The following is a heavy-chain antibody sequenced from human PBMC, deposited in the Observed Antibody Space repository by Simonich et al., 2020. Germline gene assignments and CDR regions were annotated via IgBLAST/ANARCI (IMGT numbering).Heavy chain of an antibody. CDR2: IIPILGIA. J-gene: IGHJ6*03. CDR1: GGTFSSFA. Sequence: QVQLVQSGAEVKKPGSSVKVSCKASGGTFSSFAISWVRLATGQGLEWRGEIIPILGIANYAQKGQGRVTITADKSTSTAYMGLSSLRSEDTAVYYCARGGLADRRIVYYYYMDVWGKGTTVTVSS. CDR3: ARGGLADRRIVYYYYMDV. D-gene: IGHD2-15*01. V-gene: IGHV1-69*09.